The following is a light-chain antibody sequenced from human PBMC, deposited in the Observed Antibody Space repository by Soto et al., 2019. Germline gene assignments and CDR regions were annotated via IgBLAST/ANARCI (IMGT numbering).Light chain of an antibody. CDR3: QQYNSYPLT. V-gene: IGKV1-5*03. Sequence: DIQMTQAPSTLSASVGDRVTITCRASQSISTWLAWYQQKPGKAPKILIYKASSLESGVPSKFSGSGSGTEFTLTISRLQPDDLATYYCQQYNSYPLTFGGGTKVEIK. CDR1: QSISTW. CDR2: KAS. J-gene: IGKJ4*01.